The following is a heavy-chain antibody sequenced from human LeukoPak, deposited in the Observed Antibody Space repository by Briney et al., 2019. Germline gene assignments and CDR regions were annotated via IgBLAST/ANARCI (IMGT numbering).Heavy chain of an antibody. CDR2: ISGSGGST. Sequence: GVSLRLSCAASGFTFSSYAMSWVRQAPGKGLEWVSAISGSGGSTYYADSVKGRFTISRDNSKNTLYLQMNSLRAEDTAVYYCAKADYSNHYYYYYYMDVWGKGTTVTVSS. V-gene: IGHV3-23*01. J-gene: IGHJ6*03. CDR1: GFTFSSYA. D-gene: IGHD4-11*01. CDR3: AKADYSNHYYYYYYMDV.